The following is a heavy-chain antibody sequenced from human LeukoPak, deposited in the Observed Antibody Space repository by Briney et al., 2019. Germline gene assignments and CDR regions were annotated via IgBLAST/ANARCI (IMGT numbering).Heavy chain of an antibody. J-gene: IGHJ4*02. V-gene: IGHV1-69*13. CDR1: GGTFSSYA. CDR2: IIPIFGTA. Sequence: GASVKVSCKASGGTFSSYAINWVRQAPGQGLEWMGGIIPIFGTANYAQKFQGRVTITADESTSTAYMELSSLRSEDTAVYYCARESLYGYGPGFDYWGQGTLVTVSS. CDR3: ARESLYGYGPGFDY. D-gene: IGHD5-18*01.